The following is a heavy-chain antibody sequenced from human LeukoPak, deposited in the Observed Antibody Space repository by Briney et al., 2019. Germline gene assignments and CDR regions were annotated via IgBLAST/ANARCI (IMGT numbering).Heavy chain of an antibody. CDR2: IRPDGSEI. Sequence: GGSLRLSCAASGFTFSSYWMSWVRQAPGKGLEWVANIRPDGSEIYYGDSVKGRFTISRDNAKNSPYLQMNSLRAEDTAVYYCARYCSGGSCWDYWGQGTLVTVSS. D-gene: IGHD2-15*01. CDR1: GFTFSSYW. V-gene: IGHV3-7*01. J-gene: IGHJ4*02. CDR3: ARYCSGGSCWDY.